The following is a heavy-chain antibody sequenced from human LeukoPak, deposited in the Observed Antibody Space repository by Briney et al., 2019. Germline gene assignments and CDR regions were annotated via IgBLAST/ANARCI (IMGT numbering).Heavy chain of an antibody. D-gene: IGHD3-22*01. CDR3: ARGGNYYDSSSYYYFDY. CDR2: VYASGTT. CDR1: GGSISSYY. V-gene: IGHV4-4*07. J-gene: IGHJ4*02. Sequence: SETLSLTCTVSGGSISSYYWSWIRQPAGKGLEWIGRVYASGTTFYNPSLKSRVTMLVDTSKNQFSLKLNSVTAADTAVYCCARGGNYYDSSSYYYFDYWGQGTLVTVSS.